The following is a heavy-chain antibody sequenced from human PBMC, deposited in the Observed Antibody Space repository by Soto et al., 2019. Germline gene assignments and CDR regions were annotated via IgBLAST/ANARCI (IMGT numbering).Heavy chain of an antibody. V-gene: IGHV4-61*01. Sequence: SETLSLTCTVSGDSLSRGSYYWCWIRQPPGKGPEWIGYIYYSGNTKYSPSVMGRVTISIDTSKNQFSLRVSSVTAADTAVYYCARHADVATWMAPGYLKFWGAGTL. CDR3: ARHADVATWMAPGYLKF. D-gene: IGHD5-18*01. CDR1: GDSLSRGSYY. J-gene: IGHJ4*02. CDR2: IYYSGNT.